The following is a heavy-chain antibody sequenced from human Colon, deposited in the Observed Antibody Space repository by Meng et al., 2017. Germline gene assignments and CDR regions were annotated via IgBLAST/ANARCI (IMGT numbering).Heavy chain of an antibody. V-gene: IGHV4-4*07. Sequence: QVQLQEAGPGLVKPSETLSLTCTGSGGSMSGYYWNWIRQPAGKGLEWIGHIYSSGRTNYNPSLKSRVTISVDSSKNQFSPNLTSVTAADTAVYYCARGVDWAKSGNFWGQGTLVTVSS. J-gene: IGHJ4*02. CDR1: GGSMSGYY. D-gene: IGHD3-9*01. CDR2: IYSSGRT. CDR3: ARGVDWAKSGNF.